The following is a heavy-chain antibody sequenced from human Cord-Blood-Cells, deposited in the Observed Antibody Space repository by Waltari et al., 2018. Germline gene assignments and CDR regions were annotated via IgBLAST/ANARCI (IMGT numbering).Heavy chain of an antibody. Sequence: QVQLQESGPGLVKPSETLSLTCTVSGGSISSYYWSWIRQPPGKGLEWIGYIYYSGSTNYNPSLKSRVTISVDTSKNQFSLKLSSVTAADTAVYYCAREGVLMVYPDAFDIWGQGTMVTVSS. D-gene: IGHD2-8*01. CDR2: IYYSGST. J-gene: IGHJ3*02. V-gene: IGHV4-59*01. CDR3: AREGVLMVYPDAFDI. CDR1: GGSISSYY.